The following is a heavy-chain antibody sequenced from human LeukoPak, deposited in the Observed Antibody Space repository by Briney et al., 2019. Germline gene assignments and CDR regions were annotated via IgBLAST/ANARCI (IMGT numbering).Heavy chain of an antibody. CDR2: IYYSGST. CDR1: GGSISSSSYY. D-gene: IGHD1-26*01. V-gene: IGHV4-39*07. CDR3: ARSAFDTTYSFDY. J-gene: IGHJ4*02. Sequence: SETLSLTCTVSGGSISSSSYYWGWIRQPPGKGLEWIGSIYYSGSTYYNPSLKSRVTISVDTSKNQFSLKLSSVTAADTAVYYCARSAFDTTYSFDYWGQGTLVTVSS.